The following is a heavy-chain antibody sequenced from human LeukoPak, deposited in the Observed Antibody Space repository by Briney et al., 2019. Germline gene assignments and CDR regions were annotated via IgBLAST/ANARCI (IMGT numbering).Heavy chain of an antibody. CDR3: AKDCGYGYGYGVADNWFDP. CDR1: GFTFSSYG. D-gene: IGHD5-18*01. Sequence: GGSLRLSCAASGFTFSSYGMHWVRQAPGKGLEWVAVISYDGSNKYYADSVKGRFTISRDNSKNTLYLQMNSLRAEDTAVYYCAKDCGYGYGYGVADNWFDPWGQGTLVTVSS. CDR2: ISYDGSNK. V-gene: IGHV3-30*18. J-gene: IGHJ5*02.